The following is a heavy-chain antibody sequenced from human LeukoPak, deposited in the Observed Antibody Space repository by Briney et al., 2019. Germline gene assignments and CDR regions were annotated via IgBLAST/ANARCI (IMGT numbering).Heavy chain of an antibody. Sequence: PWETLSLTCTVSGGPISGYYWSWIRQPPGKGLEWIGYIYYSGSTNYNPALKSRVTISVDTSKNQFSLKLSSVTAADTAVYDCARLRCSGGSCYSVYYYGVDVWGQGTRVTVSS. CDR3: ARLRCSGGSCYSVYYYGVDV. CDR2: IYYSGST. CDR1: GGPISGYY. D-gene: IGHD2-15*01. V-gene: IGHV4-59*01. J-gene: IGHJ6*02.